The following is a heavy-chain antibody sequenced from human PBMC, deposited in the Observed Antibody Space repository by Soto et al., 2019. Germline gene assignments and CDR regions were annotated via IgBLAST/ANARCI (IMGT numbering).Heavy chain of an antibody. V-gene: IGHV4-39*01. Sequence: QLQLQESGPGLVKPSETLSLTCTVSGGSISSSSYYWGWIRQPPGKGLEWIGSIYYSGSTYYNPSLKSRVTISVDTSKNQFSLKLSSVTXAXTXVYXXXXQLGSVSSSLGDAFDIWGQGTMVTVSS. D-gene: IGHD1-26*01. CDR1: GGSISSSSYY. CDR3: XXQLGSVSSSLGDAFDI. J-gene: IGHJ3*02. CDR2: IYYSGST.